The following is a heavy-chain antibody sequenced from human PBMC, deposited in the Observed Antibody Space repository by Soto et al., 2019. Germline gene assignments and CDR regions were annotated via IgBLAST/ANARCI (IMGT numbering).Heavy chain of an antibody. J-gene: IGHJ4*02. V-gene: IGHV3-23*05. Sequence: PGGSLRLSCSASGFTVSTYTMGWVRLAPGKGLEWVSTIFSGGVTTKYADSVTGRFSISRDNSKNILYLQMNSLGVDDTAVYYCAGAPNWAYFDFWGLGTLVTVSS. CDR1: GFTVSTYT. CDR3: AGAPNWAYFDF. CDR2: IFSGGVTT. D-gene: IGHD7-27*01.